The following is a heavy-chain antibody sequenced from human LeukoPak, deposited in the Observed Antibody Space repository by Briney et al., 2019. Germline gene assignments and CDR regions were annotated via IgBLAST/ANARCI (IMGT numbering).Heavy chain of an antibody. Sequence: PGGSLRLSCAASGFTFNNYVMSWVRQAPGKGLEWVSTITGTGGGTYYADSVKGRFTISRDNSKSTLYLQMNSLRAEDTAVYYCAKRYYYDSSCKTMSYFDYWGQGTLVSVAS. CDR3: AKRYYYDSSCKTMSYFDY. CDR1: GFTFNNYV. CDR2: ITGTGGGT. D-gene: IGHD3-22*01. J-gene: IGHJ4*02. V-gene: IGHV3-23*01.